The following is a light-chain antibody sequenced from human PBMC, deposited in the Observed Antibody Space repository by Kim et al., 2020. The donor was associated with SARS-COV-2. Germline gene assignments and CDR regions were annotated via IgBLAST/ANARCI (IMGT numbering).Light chain of an antibody. CDR3: AAWDDSLNGVV. CDR2: SNN. Sequence: QSVLTQPPSASGTPGQRVTISCSGSSSNIGSNAVNWYQQVPGTAPKLLIYSNNQRPSGVPDRFSGSKSGTSASLAISGLQSEDDADYYCAAWDDSLNGVVLGGGTQLTV. CDR1: SSNIGSNA. V-gene: IGLV1-44*01. J-gene: IGLJ2*01.